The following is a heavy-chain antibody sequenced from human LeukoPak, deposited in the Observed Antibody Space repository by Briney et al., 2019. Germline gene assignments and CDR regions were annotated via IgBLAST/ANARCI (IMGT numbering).Heavy chain of an antibody. CDR2: IKQDGSEK. V-gene: IGHV3-7*01. J-gene: IGHJ4*02. CDR1: GFTFSSHW. Sequence: GGSLRLSCAASGFTFSSHWMSWVRQAPGKGLEWVANIKQDGSEKYYVDSVKGRFPISRDNAKNSLYLQMNSLRAEDTAVYYCARDGGYSYGYEDYWGQGTLVTVSS. D-gene: IGHD5-18*01. CDR3: ARDGGYSYGYEDY.